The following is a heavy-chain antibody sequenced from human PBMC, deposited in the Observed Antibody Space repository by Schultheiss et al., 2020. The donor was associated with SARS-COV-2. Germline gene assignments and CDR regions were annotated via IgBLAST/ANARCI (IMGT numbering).Heavy chain of an antibody. J-gene: IGHJ3*02. CDR2: IYSGGST. CDR1: GFTVSSNY. D-gene: IGHD6-13*01. CDR3: AREIAAAESAFDI. Sequence: GGSLRLSCAASGFTVSSNYMSWVRQAPGKGLEWVSVIYSGGSTYYADSVKGRFTISRDNSKNTLYLQMNSLRAEDTAVYYCAREIAAAESAFDIWGQGTMVTVSS. V-gene: IGHV3-53*01.